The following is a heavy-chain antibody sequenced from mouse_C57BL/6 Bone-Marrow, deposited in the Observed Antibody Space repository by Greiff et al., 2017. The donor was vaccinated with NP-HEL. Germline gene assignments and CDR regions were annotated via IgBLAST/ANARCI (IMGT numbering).Heavy chain of an antibody. Sequence: LQQSGASVKISCKASGYAFSSYWMNWVKQRPGKGLEWIGQIYPGDGDTNYNGKFKGKATLTADKSSSTAYMQLSSLTSEDSAVYFCARRDISGDYWGQGTTLTVSS. CDR2: IYPGDGDT. CDR1: GYAFSSYW. V-gene: IGHV1-80*01. CDR3: ARRDISGDY. J-gene: IGHJ2*01. D-gene: IGHD6-2*01.